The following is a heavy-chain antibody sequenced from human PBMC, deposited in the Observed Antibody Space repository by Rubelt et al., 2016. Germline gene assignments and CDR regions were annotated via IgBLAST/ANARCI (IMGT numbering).Heavy chain of an antibody. CDR1: GGSFSGYY. CDR2: INHSGST. J-gene: IGHJ4*02. Sequence: QVQLQQWGAGLLKPSETLSLTCAVYGGSFSGYYWSWIRQPPGKGLEWIGEINHSGSTNYNPSLKSRGTISVDTSKNQFSLKLGSVTAADTAVYDCARWGTYCSSTSCGLDYWGQGTLVTVSS. CDR3: ARWGTYCSSTSCGLDY. D-gene: IGHD2-2*01. V-gene: IGHV4-34*01.